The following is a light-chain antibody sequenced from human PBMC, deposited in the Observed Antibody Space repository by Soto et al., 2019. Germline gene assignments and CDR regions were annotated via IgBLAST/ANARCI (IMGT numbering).Light chain of an antibody. CDR2: DAS. Sequence: EIVMTQSPATLSLSPGERATLSCSASQSVSSNLASYQQKTGQNPTRLIYDASTRATAITARISGSGSGTAVSITISSLPSEDFAVDYYQQYNNSPPITFGQGTRLEIK. CDR1: QSVSSN. CDR3: QQYNNSPPIT. V-gene: IGKV3-15*01. J-gene: IGKJ5*01.